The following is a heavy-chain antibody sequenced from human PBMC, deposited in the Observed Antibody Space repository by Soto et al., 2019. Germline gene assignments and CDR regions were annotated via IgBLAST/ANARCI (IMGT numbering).Heavy chain of an antibody. CDR2: IVSNDEK. D-gene: IGHD3-22*01. Sequence: QVTLKESGPVLVKPTETLTLTCTVSGFSLTSATMGVSWIRQPPGKALEWLAHIVSNDEKSYSTSLKSRLTISRDTTKSQVVLTMNDMDPVDTATYYCARFDRDDCTGYWYAFDVWGQGTVVTVSS. CDR1: GFSLTSATMG. J-gene: IGHJ3*01. V-gene: IGHV2-26*01. CDR3: ARFDRDDCTGYWYAFDV.